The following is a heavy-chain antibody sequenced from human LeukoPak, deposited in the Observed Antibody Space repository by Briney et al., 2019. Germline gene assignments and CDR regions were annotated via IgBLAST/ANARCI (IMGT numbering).Heavy chain of an antibody. CDR1: GVTFSSYA. CDR3: AKTFYCGGDCYDFDY. Sequence: GGSLRLSCAASGVTFSSYAMSWVRQAPGKGLEWVSVISGSGGSTYYADSVKGRFTISRDNSKNTLYLQMNSLRAEDTAVYYCAKTFYCGGDCYDFDYWGQGTLVTVSS. CDR2: ISGSGGST. D-gene: IGHD2-21*01. J-gene: IGHJ4*02. V-gene: IGHV3-23*01.